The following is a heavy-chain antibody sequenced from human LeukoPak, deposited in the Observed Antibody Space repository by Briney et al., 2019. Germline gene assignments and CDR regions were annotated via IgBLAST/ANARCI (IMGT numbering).Heavy chain of an antibody. CDR3: ARGDFWSGYYTSGPYFDY. Sequence: PSETLSLTCAVYGGSFSGYYWSWIRQPPGKGLEWIGEINHSGSTNYNPSLKSRVTISVDTSKNQFSLKLSSVIAADTAVCYCARGDFWSGYYTSGPYFDYWGQGTLVTVSS. V-gene: IGHV4-34*01. D-gene: IGHD3-3*01. J-gene: IGHJ4*02. CDR2: INHSGST. CDR1: GGSFSGYY.